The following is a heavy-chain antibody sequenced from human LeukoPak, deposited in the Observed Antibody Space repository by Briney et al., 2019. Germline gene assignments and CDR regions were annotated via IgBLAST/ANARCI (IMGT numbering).Heavy chain of an antibody. CDR1: GGSFSGYY. V-gene: IGHV4-34*01. D-gene: IGHD3-9*01. J-gene: IGHJ5*02. CDR3: ARDIISYDILTGSHNWFDP. CDR2: INHSGST. Sequence: PSETLSLTCAVYGGSFSGYYWSWIRQPPGKGLEWIGEINHSGSTNYNPSLKSRVTISVDTSKNQFSLKLSSVTAADTAVYYCARDIISYDILTGSHNWFDPWGQGTLVTVSS.